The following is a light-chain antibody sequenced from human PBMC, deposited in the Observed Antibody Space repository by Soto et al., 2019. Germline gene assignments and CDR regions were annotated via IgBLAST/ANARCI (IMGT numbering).Light chain of an antibody. CDR3: QQYGTSPLT. CDR2: GAS. CDR1: QSVSNNY. Sequence: EIVLTQSPGTLSLSPGERAILSCRASQSVSNNYLAWYQQKPGQAPRLLIYGASSRATGIPDRFSGSGSGTDFTLTISRVEPEDFAVYYCQQYGTSPLTFGGGTKVDIK. J-gene: IGKJ4*01. V-gene: IGKV3-20*01.